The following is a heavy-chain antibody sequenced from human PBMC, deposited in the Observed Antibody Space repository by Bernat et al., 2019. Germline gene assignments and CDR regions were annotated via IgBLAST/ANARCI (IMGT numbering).Heavy chain of an antibody. D-gene: IGHD5-24*01. CDR3: ARGGVEMATILNWYFDL. CDR1: GGSISSYY. CDR2: IYYSGST. V-gene: IGHV4-59*01. J-gene: IGHJ2*01. Sequence: QVQLQESGPGLVKPSETLSLTCTVSGGSISSYYWSWIRQPPGKGLEWIGYIYYSGSTNYNPSLKSRVTISVDTSKNQFSLKLSSVTAADTAVYYCARGGVEMATILNWYFDLWGRGTLVTVSS.